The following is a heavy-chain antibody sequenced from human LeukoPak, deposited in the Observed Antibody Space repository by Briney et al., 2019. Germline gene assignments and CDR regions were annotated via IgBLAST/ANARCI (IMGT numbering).Heavy chain of an antibody. J-gene: IGHJ4*02. V-gene: IGHV3-23*01. CDR1: GFTFSSYA. Sequence: GGSLRLSCAASGFTFSSYAMSWVRQAPGKGLEWVSAISGSGGSTYYADSVKGRFTISRDNSKNTLYLQMNSLRAEDTAVYYCAREGCSGGSCYASPLPYWGQGTLVTVSS. D-gene: IGHD2-15*01. CDR2: ISGSGGST. CDR3: AREGCSGGSCYASPLPY.